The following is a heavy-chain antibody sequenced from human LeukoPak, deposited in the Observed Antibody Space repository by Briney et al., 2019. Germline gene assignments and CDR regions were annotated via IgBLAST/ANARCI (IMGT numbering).Heavy chain of an antibody. Sequence: GGSLRLSCAASGFTVSSNYMNWVRQATGKGLEWVSVIYSGGATYYADSVKGRFTISRDNSKNTLYLQMNSLRAEDTAVYYCASRPSGDGGHWGQGTLVTVSS. CDR1: GFTVSSNY. CDR2: IYSGGAT. D-gene: IGHD1-26*01. CDR3: ASRPSGDGGH. V-gene: IGHV3-53*01. J-gene: IGHJ4*02.